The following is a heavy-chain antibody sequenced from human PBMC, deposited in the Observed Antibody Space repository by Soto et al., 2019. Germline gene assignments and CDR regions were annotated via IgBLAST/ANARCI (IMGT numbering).Heavy chain of an antibody. CDR2: IVVGSGNT. CDR1: GFTFTSSA. CDR3: ATASKGEWFILPNWYFDL. V-gene: IGHV1-58*01. Sequence: GPPVKVSCKASGFTFTSSAVQWVRRARGQRLEWMGWIVVGSGNTNYAQKFQERVTMTKDISTDTAYMELSSLRSEDTAVYYCATASKGEWFILPNWYFDLWGRGTLVTVSS. D-gene: IGHD3-3*01. J-gene: IGHJ2*01.